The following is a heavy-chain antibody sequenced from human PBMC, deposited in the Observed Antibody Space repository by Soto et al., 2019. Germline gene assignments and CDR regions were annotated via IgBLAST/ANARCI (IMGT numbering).Heavy chain of an antibody. J-gene: IGHJ4*02. CDR3: ARKDYYGAGVYYFDH. Sequence: ASVKVSCKASGYTFTAYPMYWVRHAPGQRLEWMGWINAANGDTGYSQKFHDRVTFTRDTSATTVYMELSSLTSEDTAVYYCARKDYYGAGVYYFDHWGQGTLVTVSS. V-gene: IGHV1-3*01. CDR1: GYTFTAYP. D-gene: IGHD3-10*01. CDR2: INAANGDT.